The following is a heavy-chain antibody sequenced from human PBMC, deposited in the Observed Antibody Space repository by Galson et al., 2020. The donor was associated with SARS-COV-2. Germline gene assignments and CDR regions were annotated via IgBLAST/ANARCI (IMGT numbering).Heavy chain of an antibody. CDR1: GGSFSAYS. J-gene: IGHJ4*02. V-gene: IGHV4-34*01. CDR3: ARVSSPWYYFDY. CDR2: VNHSGST. D-gene: IGHD2-15*01. Sequence: SQASETLSLTCAVYGGSFSAYSWAWIRQPPGKGLEWIGEVNHSGSTNYNASLKSRVTISVDTSKNQFSLRLTSVTAADTAVYYCARVSSPWYYFDYWGQGTLVTVSS.